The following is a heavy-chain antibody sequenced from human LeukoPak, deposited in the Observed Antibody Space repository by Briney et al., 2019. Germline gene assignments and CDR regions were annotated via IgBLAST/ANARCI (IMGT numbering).Heavy chain of an antibody. CDR2: IYHSGKT. J-gene: IGHJ5*02. D-gene: IGHD6-19*01. Sequence: SETLSLTCKVSGYSINSGYYWGWIRQPPGKGLEWIGSIYHSGKTYYNPSLKSRVTISVETSKNQFSLKLSSMTAADTAVYYCARDRISVSDPPNWFDPWGQGTLVTVSS. CDR3: ARDRISVSDPPNWFDP. CDR1: GYSINSGYY. V-gene: IGHV4-38-2*02.